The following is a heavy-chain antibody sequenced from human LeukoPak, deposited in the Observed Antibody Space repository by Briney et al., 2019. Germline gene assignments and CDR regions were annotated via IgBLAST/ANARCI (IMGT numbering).Heavy chain of an antibody. D-gene: IGHD1/OR15-1a*01. CDR1: GLTFSSDA. Sequence: PGGSLRLSCAASGLTFSSDAMTWVRQAPGKGLEWASSISVSGGTAYYADSVKGRFTISRDDSKNTLSLQMNSLRAEDTAVYYCAKGGGNRNYDYWGQGTLVTVSS. J-gene: IGHJ4*02. CDR2: ISVSGGTA. CDR3: AKGGGNRNYDY. V-gene: IGHV3-23*01.